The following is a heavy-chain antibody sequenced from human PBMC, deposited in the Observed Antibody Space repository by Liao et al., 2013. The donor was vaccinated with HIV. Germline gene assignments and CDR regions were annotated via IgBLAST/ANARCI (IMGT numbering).Heavy chain of an antibody. Sequence: QVQLQESGPGLVKPSQTLSLTCTVSGGSINSGTYYWSWIRQPAGKGLEWIGRMYTSGSTDYNPSLKSRVTISVDTSKNQFSLKLSSVTAADTAVYYCARGVHRSTLYTPFDYWGQGTLVTVSS. CDR1: GGSINSGTYY. CDR2: MYTSGST. D-gene: IGHD2-15*01. J-gene: IGHJ4*02. CDR3: ARGVHRSTLYTPFDY. V-gene: IGHV4-61*02.